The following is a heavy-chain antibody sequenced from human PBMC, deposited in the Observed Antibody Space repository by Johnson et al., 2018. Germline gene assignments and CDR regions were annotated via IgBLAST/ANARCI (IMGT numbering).Heavy chain of an antibody. CDR3: AKASLGYCSSTSCPHDAFDI. V-gene: IGHV3-7*01. CDR1: GFTFSSYW. J-gene: IGHJ3*02. CDR2: LKQEGSEK. Sequence: VQLVESGGGLVKPGGSXRLSCAASGFTFSSYWMSWVRQAPGKGLEWVANLKQEGSEKYYADSVKGRFTISRDNSKNTLYLQMNSLRAEDTAVYYCAKASLGYCSSTSCPHDAFDIWGQGTMVTVSS. D-gene: IGHD2-2*01.